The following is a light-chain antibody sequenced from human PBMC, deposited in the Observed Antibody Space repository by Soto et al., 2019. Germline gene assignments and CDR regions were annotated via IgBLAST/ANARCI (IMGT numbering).Light chain of an antibody. J-gene: IGLJ2*01. CDR1: TSNIGSNY. CDR2: DTD. V-gene: IGLV1-51*01. Sequence: QAVVTQPPSVSAAPGQRVTISCSGSTSNIGSNYVSWYQQAPRTAPKLLIYDTDQRPPGIPDRFSGSKSGTSASLAITGLQTGDEADYFCGTWDSDLDSVLFGGGTKLTVL. CDR3: GTWDSDLDSVL.